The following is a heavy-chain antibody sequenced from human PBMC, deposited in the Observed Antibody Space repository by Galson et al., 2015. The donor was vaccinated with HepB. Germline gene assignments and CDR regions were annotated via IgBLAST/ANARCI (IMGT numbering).Heavy chain of an antibody. CDR2: ISSSSSYT. J-gene: IGHJ6*03. Sequence: SLRLSCAASGFTFSDYYMSWIRQAPGKGLEWVSYISSSSSYTNYANSVKGRFTISRDNAKNSLYLQMNSLRAEDTAVYYCARARLLEWFPAFYYYYYYMDVWGKGTTVTVSS. V-gene: IGHV3-11*06. CDR1: GFTFSDYY. D-gene: IGHD3-3*01. CDR3: ARARLLEWFPAFYYYYYYMDV.